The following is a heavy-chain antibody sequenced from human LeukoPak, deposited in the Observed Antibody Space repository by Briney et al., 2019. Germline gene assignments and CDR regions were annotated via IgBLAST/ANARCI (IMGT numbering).Heavy chain of an antibody. CDR2: INSDGSST. CDR3: ARVPGLAAAGITPYYYYGMDV. Sequence: GGSLRLSCAASGFTFSSYWKHWVRQAPGKGLVWVSRINSDGSSTSYADSVKGRFTISRDNAKNTLYLQMNSLRAEDTAVYYCARVPGLAAAGITPYYYYGMDVWGQGTTVTVSS. V-gene: IGHV3-74*01. J-gene: IGHJ6*02. D-gene: IGHD6-13*01. CDR1: GFTFSSYW.